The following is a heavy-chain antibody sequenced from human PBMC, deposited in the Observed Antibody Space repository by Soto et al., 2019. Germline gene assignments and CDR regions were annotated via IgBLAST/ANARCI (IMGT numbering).Heavy chain of an antibody. CDR3: ARSSGSYSKWFDS. J-gene: IGHJ5*01. Sequence: ASVKVSCKTSGYTFTAYYMHWLRQAPGRGLEWLGWTSPRTGGAKYSHKFQGRVSMTRNTSITTAYMELTGLSTDDTAVYYCARSSGSYSKWFDSWGQGTLVTVSS. V-gene: IGHV1-2*02. CDR1: GYTFTAYY. CDR2: TSPRTGGA. D-gene: IGHD3-10*01.